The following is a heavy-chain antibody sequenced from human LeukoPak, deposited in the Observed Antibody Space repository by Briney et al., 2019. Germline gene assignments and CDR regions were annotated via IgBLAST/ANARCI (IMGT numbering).Heavy chain of an antibody. D-gene: IGHD5-18*01. Sequence: PSETLSLTCTVSGVSISGGGYYWTWIRQHPGKGLECIGYFYYSGTTKYNPSLKSRVTMSVDMSKNRLSLRLTSVTAADTAVYYCARSGYSYDSAVYWNFDLWGRGTLVTVSS. J-gene: IGHJ2*01. V-gene: IGHV4-61*08. CDR1: GVSISGGGYY. CDR3: ARSGYSYDSAVYWNFDL. CDR2: FYYSGTT.